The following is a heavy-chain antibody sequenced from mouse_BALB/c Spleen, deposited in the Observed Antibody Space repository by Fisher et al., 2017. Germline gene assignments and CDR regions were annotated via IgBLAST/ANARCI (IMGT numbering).Heavy chain of an antibody. D-gene: IGHD2-14*01. V-gene: IGHV5-6-5*01. Sequence: RFTISRDNARNILYLQMSSLRSEDTAMYYCARGGEVRRVYYAMDYWGQGTSVTVSS. CDR3: ARGGEVRRVYYAMDY. J-gene: IGHJ4*01.